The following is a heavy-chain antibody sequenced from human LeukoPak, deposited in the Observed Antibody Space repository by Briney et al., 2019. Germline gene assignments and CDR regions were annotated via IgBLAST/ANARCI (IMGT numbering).Heavy chain of an antibody. CDR2: IYYSGST. D-gene: IGHD3-10*01. CDR3: ARDEPPYYYGSGGAFDI. J-gene: IGHJ3*02. V-gene: IGHV4-30-4*02. Sequence: SETLSLTCTVSGGSMNNRDYYWSWIRQPPGKGLEWLGYIYYSGSTYYNPSLKSRITISEDTPKNQFSLKLSSVTAADTAVYYCARDEPPYYYGSGGAFDIWGQGTMVTVSS. CDR1: GGSMNNRDYY.